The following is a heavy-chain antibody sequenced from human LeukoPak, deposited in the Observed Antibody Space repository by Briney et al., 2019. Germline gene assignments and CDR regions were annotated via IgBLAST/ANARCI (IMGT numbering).Heavy chain of an antibody. CDR3: AKLGAAGRYYFDH. D-gene: IGHD6-13*01. CDR1: GFTFSSYA. J-gene: IGHJ4*02. V-gene: IGHV3-23*01. Sequence: GGSLRLSCAASGFTFSSYAMSWVRQAPGKGLEWVSAISGSGGSTYYADSVKGRFTISRDNSKNTLFLQMNSLRAEDTAMYYCAKLGAAGRYYFDHWGQGTLVTVSS. CDR2: ISGSGGST.